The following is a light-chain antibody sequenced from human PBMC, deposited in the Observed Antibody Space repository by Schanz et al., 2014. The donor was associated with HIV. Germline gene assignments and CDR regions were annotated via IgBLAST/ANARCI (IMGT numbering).Light chain of an antibody. CDR3: QQYGSPPRT. V-gene: IGKV3-15*01. CDR1: QSVSSD. J-gene: IGKJ1*01. Sequence: EIVMTQSPATLSVSPGERATLSCRASQSVSSDLAWYQQKPGQAPRLLIYGASARATGIPARFTGSGSGTEFTLTISRLEPEDFAVYYCQQYGSPPRTFGQGTKVEI. CDR2: GAS.